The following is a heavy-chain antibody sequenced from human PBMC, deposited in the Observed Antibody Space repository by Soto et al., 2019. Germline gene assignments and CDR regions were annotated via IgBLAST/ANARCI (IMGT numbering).Heavy chain of an antibody. J-gene: IGHJ3*02. D-gene: IGHD3-22*01. CDR1: GDSVSSNSAA. CDR3: ARDPYFYDISGLPGRFDI. Sequence: SQTLSLTCAISGDSVSSNSAAWNWTRQSPSRGLEWLGRTYYRSKWYNDYAVSVKSRITINPDTSKNQFSLQLNSVTPEDTALYYCARDPYFYDISGLPGRFDIWRQGTIGTVSS. CDR2: TYYRSKWYN. V-gene: IGHV6-1*01.